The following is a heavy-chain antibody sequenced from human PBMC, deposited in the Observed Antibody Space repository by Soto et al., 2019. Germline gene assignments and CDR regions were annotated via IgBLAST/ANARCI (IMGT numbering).Heavy chain of an antibody. CDR1: GFTFSSYA. Sequence: LRLSCAASGFTFSSYAMSWVRQAPGKGLEWVSAISGSGGSTYYADSVKGRFTISRDNSKNTLYLQMNSLRAEDTAVYYCAKDESNSGYYNYWGQGTLVTVSS. V-gene: IGHV3-23*01. J-gene: IGHJ4*02. CDR3: AKDESNSGYYNY. CDR2: ISGSGGST. D-gene: IGHD3-3*01.